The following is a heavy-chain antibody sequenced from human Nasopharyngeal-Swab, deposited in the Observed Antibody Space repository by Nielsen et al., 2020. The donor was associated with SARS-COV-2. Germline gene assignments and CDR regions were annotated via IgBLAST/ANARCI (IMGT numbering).Heavy chain of an antibody. CDR2: LSNDGGDK. CDR3: AKDGEVAAARYYFDY. Sequence: SCAASGFTFSRYGMHWVRQVPGKGLEWVAVLSNDGGDKYYADSVKGRFTISRDNSKNTLYLQMNSLRPEDTAVYYCAKDGEVAAARYYFDYWGQGTLVTVSS. V-gene: IGHV3-30*18. J-gene: IGHJ4*02. CDR1: GFTFSRYG. D-gene: IGHD6-13*01.